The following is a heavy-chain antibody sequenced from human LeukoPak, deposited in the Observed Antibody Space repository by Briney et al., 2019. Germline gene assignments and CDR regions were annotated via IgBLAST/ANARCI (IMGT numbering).Heavy chain of an antibody. V-gene: IGHV3-48*01. J-gene: IGHJ4*02. CDR3: AREKSIVGASRPDY. D-gene: IGHD1-26*01. CDR2: ISNSSSTI. CDR1: GFTFSSYS. Sequence: LXLSXAASGFTFSSYSMNWVRQAPGKXLEGXXYISNSSSTIYYADSVKGRFTISRDNAKNSLYLQMNSLRAEDTAVYYCAREKSIVGASRPDYWGQGTLVTVSS.